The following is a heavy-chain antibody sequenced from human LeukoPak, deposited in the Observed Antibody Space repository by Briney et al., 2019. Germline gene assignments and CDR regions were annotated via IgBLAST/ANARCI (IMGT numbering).Heavy chain of an antibody. CDR1: GGSFSGYY. D-gene: IGHD6-13*01. V-gene: IGHV4-34*01. J-gene: IGHJ1*01. Sequence: SETLSLTCAVYGGSFSGYYWSWIRQPPGKGLEWIGEINHSGSTNYNPSLKSRVTISVDTSKNQFSLKLSSVTAADTAVYYCARVRQQLAQPNPDRRGGKYFQHWGQGTLVTVSS. CDR3: ARVRQQLAQPNPDRRGGKYFQH. CDR2: INHSGST.